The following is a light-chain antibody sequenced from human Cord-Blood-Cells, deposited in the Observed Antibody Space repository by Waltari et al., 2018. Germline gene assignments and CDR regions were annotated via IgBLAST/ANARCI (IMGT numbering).Light chain of an antibody. CDR2: DVS. CDR3: SSYTSSSTLV. V-gene: IGLV2-14*01. CDR1: SSDVGGYNY. Sequence: QSSLTQPASVSGSPGQSITIPSTATSSDVGGYNYVSWYQQHPGKAPKLMIYDVSNRPSVVANRFSGSKSGNTASLTISGLQAEDEADYYCSSYTSSSTLVFGGGTKLTVL. J-gene: IGLJ2*01.